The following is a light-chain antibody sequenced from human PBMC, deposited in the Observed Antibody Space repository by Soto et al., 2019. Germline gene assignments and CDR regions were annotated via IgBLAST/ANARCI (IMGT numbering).Light chain of an antibody. V-gene: IGLV2-23*01. CDR3: CSYAGSSTYV. Sequence: QSALTQPASVSGSPGQSITISCTGTSSDVGTYNLVSWYQHHPGKAPKLMIYEGSKRPSGVSNRVSGSKSGNTASLTISGLQAEDEADYYCCSYAGSSTYVFGTGTKRTVL. CDR1: SSDVGTYNL. CDR2: EGS. J-gene: IGLJ1*01.